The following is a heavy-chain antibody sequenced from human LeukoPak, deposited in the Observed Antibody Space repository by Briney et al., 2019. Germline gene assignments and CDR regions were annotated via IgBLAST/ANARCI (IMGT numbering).Heavy chain of an antibody. V-gene: IGHV4-38-2*02. CDR2: IYHSGST. Sequence: PSETLSLTRTVSGYSISSGYYWGWIRQPPGKGLEWIGSIYHSGSTYYNPSLKSRVTISVDTSKNQFSLKLSSVTAADTAVYYCARSPSYYYYYYMDVWGKGTTVTVSS. CDR1: GYSISSGYY. CDR3: ARSPSYYYYYYMDV. J-gene: IGHJ6*03.